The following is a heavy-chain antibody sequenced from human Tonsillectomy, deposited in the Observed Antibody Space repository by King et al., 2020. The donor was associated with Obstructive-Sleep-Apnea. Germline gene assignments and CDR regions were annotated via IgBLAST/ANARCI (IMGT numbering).Heavy chain of an antibody. V-gene: IGHV3-30-3*01. CDR2: ISYDGSNK. D-gene: IGHD3-22*01. J-gene: IGHJ6*02. Sequence: HVQLVESGGGVVQPGRSLRLSCAASGFTFSSYAMDWVRQAPGKGLEWVAVISYDGSNKYYADSVKGRFTISRDNSKNTLYLQMNSLRAEDTAVYYCARDHYYYDSSERGMDVWGQGTTVTVSS. CDR3: ARDHYYYDSSERGMDV. CDR1: GFTFSSYA.